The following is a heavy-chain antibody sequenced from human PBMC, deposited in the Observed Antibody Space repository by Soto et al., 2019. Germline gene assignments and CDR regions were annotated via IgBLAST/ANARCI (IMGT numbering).Heavy chain of an antibody. CDR3: ARVPDY. J-gene: IGHJ4*02. CDR1: GGSISRGGYS. Sequence: TLSLTCAVSGGSISRGGYSWSWIRQPXXXXXAXTXXXYHXXSTXXXXXXXSXXXXXXXRSKNKFSLKLSSVTAADTAVYYCARVPDYWGQGTLVTVYS. CDR2: XYHXXST. V-gene: IGHV4-30-2*01.